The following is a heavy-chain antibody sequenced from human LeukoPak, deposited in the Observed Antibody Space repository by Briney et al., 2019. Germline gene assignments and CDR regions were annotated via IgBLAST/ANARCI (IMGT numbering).Heavy chain of an antibody. J-gene: IGHJ4*02. D-gene: IGHD4-17*01. V-gene: IGHV1-24*01. CDR1: GYTLSELA. CDR2: FDPEDGET. CDR3: AIGRNDYGDYLY. Sequence: ASVKVSCKVSGYTLSELAIHCVRQAPGKGLEWMGGFDPEDGETVYAQKFQGRVTMTEDTSTDTAYMEVGSLRSEDTAVYFCAIGRNDYGDYLYWGQGTLVTVSS.